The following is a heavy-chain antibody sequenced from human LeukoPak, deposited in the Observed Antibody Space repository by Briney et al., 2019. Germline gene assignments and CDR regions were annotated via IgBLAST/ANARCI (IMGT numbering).Heavy chain of an antibody. D-gene: IGHD4-23*01. V-gene: IGHV3-15*01. CDR3: TTEIPYGGNSLPPFDY. CDR2: IKSKTDGGTT. Sequence: GGSLRLSCAASGFTFSNAWMSWVRQAPGKGLEWVGRIKSKTDGGTTDYAAPVKGRFTISRDDSKNTLYLQVNSLKTEDTAVYYCTTEIPYGGNSLPPFDYWGQGTLVTVSS. J-gene: IGHJ4*02. CDR1: GFTFSNAW.